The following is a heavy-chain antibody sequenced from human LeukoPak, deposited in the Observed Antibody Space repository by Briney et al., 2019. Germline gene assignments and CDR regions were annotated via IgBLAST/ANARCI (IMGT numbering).Heavy chain of an antibody. CDR3: AKDRGREITFGGVIVYYFDY. D-gene: IGHD3-16*02. J-gene: IGHJ4*02. V-gene: IGHV3-30*18. Sequence: GGSLRLSCAASGFTLSSYGMHWVRQAPGKGLEWVAVISYDGSNKYYADSVKGRFTISRDNSKNTLYLQMNSLRAGDTAVYYCAKDRGREITFGGVIVYYFDYWGQGTLVTVSS. CDR1: GFTLSSYG. CDR2: ISYDGSNK.